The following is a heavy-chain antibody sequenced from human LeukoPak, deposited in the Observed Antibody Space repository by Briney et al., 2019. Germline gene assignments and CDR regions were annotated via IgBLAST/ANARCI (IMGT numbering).Heavy chain of an antibody. Sequence: SETLSLTCSVSGASISGHYLTWLRQPPGKGLEWIGYISHIGSTNYNPSLKSRVTISVDTSKNQFSLKLTSVTAADTAVYYCARDRISINALDMWGQGTMVTVSS. V-gene: IGHV4-59*11. CDR2: ISHIGST. J-gene: IGHJ3*02. CDR1: GASISGHY. D-gene: IGHD1-14*01. CDR3: ARDRISINALDM.